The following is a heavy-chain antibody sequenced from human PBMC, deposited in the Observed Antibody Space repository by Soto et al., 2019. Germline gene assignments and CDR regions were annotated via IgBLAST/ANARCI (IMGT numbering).Heavy chain of an antibody. Sequence: SETLTLTCSVSGYSVSSSDYYWAWIRQPPGKGLEWIGSMLYSGLTYYNPSLKSRVPLSVDTSKNQFSVGLNSVTASDTAVYYCAPLSVSLSGPYGIHVWGQGTTVTVSS. CDR1: GYSVSSSDYY. J-gene: IGHJ6*02. V-gene: IGHV4-39*01. CDR2: MLYSGLT. CDR3: APLSVSLSGPYGIHV. D-gene: IGHD2-15*01.